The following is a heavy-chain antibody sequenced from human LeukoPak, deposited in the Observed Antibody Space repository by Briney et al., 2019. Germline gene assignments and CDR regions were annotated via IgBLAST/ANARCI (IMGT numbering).Heavy chain of an antibody. Sequence: GGSLRLSCAASGFTFSSYAMHWVRQAPGKGLEWVAVISYDGSNKYYADSVKGRFTISRDNSKNTLYLQMDSLRAEDTAVYYCARGDYYEGAFDIWGQGTMVTVSS. J-gene: IGHJ3*02. D-gene: IGHD3-22*01. CDR3: ARGDYYEGAFDI. V-gene: IGHV3-30-3*01. CDR1: GFTFSSYA. CDR2: ISYDGSNK.